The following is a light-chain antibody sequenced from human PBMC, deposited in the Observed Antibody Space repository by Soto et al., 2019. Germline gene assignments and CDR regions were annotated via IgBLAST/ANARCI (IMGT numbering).Light chain of an antibody. CDR2: EGS. J-gene: IGLJ3*02. Sequence: QSALTQPASVSGSPGQSITISCTGTSSDVGGYSYVSWYQQHPGKAPKLMIYEGSKRPSGVSNRFSGSKSGNTASLTISGLQAEDEADYYCCSYAGSSTWVFGGGTQLTVL. CDR1: SSDVGGYSY. CDR3: CSYAGSSTWV. V-gene: IGLV2-23*01.